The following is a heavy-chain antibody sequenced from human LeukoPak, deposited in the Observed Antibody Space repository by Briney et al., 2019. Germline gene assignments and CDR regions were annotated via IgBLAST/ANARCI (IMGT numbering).Heavy chain of an antibody. CDR1: GYTFTNYA. V-gene: IGHV7-4-1*02. CDR2: INPNTRNP. Sequence: GASVKVSCKASGYTFTNYAMNWVRQAPGQGLEWMGWINPNTRNPTYAQGFTGRFVFSLDTSVSTAYLQISSLEAEDTAVYYCARGSGSYSYWYLDLWGRGSLVTVSS. J-gene: IGHJ2*01. CDR3: ARGSGSYSYWYLDL. D-gene: IGHD3-10*01.